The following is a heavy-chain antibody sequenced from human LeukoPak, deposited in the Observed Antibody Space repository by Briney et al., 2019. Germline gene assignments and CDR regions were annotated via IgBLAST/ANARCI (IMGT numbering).Heavy chain of an antibody. CDR2: ISGDGGST. D-gene: IGHD3-3*01. CDR3: AKDMSFYPRYYDFL. V-gene: IGHV3-43*02. Sequence: PGGSLRLSCAASGFTFDDYAMHWGRQAPGKGVEWVSLISGDGGSTYYADSVKARFTISRDNSKNSLYLQMNSLRTEDTALYYCAKDMSFYPRYYDFLWGQGTLVTVSS. CDR1: GFTFDDYA. J-gene: IGHJ4*02.